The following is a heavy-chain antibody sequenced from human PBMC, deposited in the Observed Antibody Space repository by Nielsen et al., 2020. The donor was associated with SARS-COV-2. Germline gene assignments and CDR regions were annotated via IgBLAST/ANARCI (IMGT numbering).Heavy chain of an antibody. Sequence: WIRQPPGKGLEWVSSISSTSIYISYADSVKGRLTISRDNAKNSLYLQMNSLRAEDTAVYYCARQTRRQQWLVRRNHYFDYWGQGTLVTVSS. J-gene: IGHJ4*02. V-gene: IGHV3-21*01. CDR3: ARQTRRQQWLVRRNHYFDY. D-gene: IGHD6-19*01. CDR2: ISSTSIYI.